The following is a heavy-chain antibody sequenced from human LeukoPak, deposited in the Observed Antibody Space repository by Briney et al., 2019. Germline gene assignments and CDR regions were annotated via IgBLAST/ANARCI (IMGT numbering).Heavy chain of an antibody. CDR1: GFTFSCYG. D-gene: IGHD3-3*01. CDR2: ISHDGSKK. J-gene: IGHJ4*02. V-gene: IGHV3-30*03. Sequence: GGSLRLSCAASGFTFSCYGMHWVRRAPGKGLEWLAVISHDGSKKFYADSVKGRFTISRDNSKYTLYLQMNSLRTEDTAVYYCARDSLGWDDWGEGTVVTVSS. CDR3: ARDSLGWDD.